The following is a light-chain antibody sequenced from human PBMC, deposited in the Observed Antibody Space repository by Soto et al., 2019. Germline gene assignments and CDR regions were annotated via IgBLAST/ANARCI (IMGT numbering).Light chain of an antibody. CDR2: GAS. J-gene: IGKJ1*01. Sequence: EVVMTQSPATLSVSRGDGAALSCRASQGVGSNLAWYQQKPGQAPRLLVYGASTRATGVPARFSGSGSGTEFTLTIRSLGSEDFAVYYCQQYNKWPLTFCQGTKVEIK. CDR3: QQYNKWPLT. CDR1: QGVGSN. V-gene: IGKV3-15*01.